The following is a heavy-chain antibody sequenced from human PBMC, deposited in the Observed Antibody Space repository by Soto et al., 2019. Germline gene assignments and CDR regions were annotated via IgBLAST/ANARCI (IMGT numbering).Heavy chain of an antibody. CDR2: IIPIFGTA. Sequence: SVKVSCKASGYTFTSYGISWVRQAPGQGLEWMGGIIPIFGTANYAQKFQGRVTITADESTSTAYMELSSLRSEDTAVYYCARGGLRFLEWSPELYYMDVWGKGTTVTVSS. J-gene: IGHJ6*03. CDR1: GYTFTSYG. CDR3: ARGGLRFLEWSPELYYMDV. V-gene: IGHV1-69*13. D-gene: IGHD3-3*01.